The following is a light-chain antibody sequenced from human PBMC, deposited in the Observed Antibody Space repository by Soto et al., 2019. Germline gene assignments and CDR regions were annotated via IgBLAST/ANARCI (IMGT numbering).Light chain of an antibody. CDR3: QQYNNWPWVT. CDR1: QSVRGN. CDR2: GAS. J-gene: IGKJ1*01. Sequence: EIVMTQSRATLSVSPGDRASLSCRASQSVRGNLAWYQQKPGQSPRLLSYGASSRATSIPVRFSGSGSGTEFTLTISSVQSEDFAVYYCQQYNNWPWVTFAQGTQVDIK. V-gene: IGKV3-15*01.